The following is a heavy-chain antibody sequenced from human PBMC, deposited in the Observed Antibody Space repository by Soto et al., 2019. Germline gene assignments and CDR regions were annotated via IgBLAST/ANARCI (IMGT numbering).Heavy chain of an antibody. CDR3: ANWNYPQSD. Sequence: QVQLVESGGGVVQPGKSLRLSCAASGFTFNTYGMHWVRKAPGKGPEWVAVISNDGSNKYYADSVKGRFTISRDNSKSTLYLQMNSLRAEDTAVYYCANWNYPQSDWGQGTRVTVSS. CDR1: GFTFNTYG. V-gene: IGHV3-30*18. D-gene: IGHD1-7*01. CDR2: ISNDGSNK. J-gene: IGHJ4*02.